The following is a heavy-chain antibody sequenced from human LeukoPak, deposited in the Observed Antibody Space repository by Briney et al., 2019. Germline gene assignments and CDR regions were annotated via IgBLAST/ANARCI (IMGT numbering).Heavy chain of an antibody. V-gene: IGHV4-31*03. CDR1: GGSISSGGYY. Sequence: SQTLSLTCTVSGGSISSGGYYWSWIRQNPGKGLEWIGYIYYSGSTDYNPSLKSRVNISVDTSKNQFSLKLSSVTAADTAVYYCARDSSSWYAPDYWGQGTLVTVSS. CDR3: ARDSSSWYAPDY. CDR2: IYYSGST. J-gene: IGHJ4*02. D-gene: IGHD6-13*01.